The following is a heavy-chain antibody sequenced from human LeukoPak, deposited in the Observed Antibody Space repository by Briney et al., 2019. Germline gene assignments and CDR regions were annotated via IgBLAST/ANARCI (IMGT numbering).Heavy chain of an antibody. CDR2: INDDGSTT. CDR3: ARDLVYGSGSLGY. J-gene: IGHJ4*02. Sequence: PGGSLRLSCAGSGFTFSSYWMHWVHQAPGKGLVWVSRINDDGSTTNHADSVKGRFTISRDNAKSTLYLQMNSLTAEDTAVYYCARDLVYGSGSLGYWGQGTLVTVSS. D-gene: IGHD3-10*01. V-gene: IGHV3-74*01. CDR1: GFTFSSYW.